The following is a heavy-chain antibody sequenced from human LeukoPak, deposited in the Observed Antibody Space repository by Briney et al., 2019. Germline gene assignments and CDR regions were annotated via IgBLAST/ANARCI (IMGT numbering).Heavy chain of an antibody. CDR1: GFTFSSYS. CDR3: ARGGEWELNANFDY. V-gene: IGHV3-48*01. D-gene: IGHD1-26*01. CDR2: ISSSSSTI. J-gene: IGHJ4*02. Sequence: GGSLRLSCTASGFTFSSYSMNWVRQAPGQGLEWVSYISSSSSTIYYADSVKGRFTISRDNAKNSLYLQMNSLRAEDTAVYYCARGGEWELNANFDYWGQGTLVTVSS.